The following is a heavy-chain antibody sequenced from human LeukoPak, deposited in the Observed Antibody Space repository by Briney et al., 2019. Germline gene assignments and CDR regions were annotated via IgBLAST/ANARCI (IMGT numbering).Heavy chain of an antibody. Sequence: SETLSLTCTVSGGSISSHYWSWIRQPPGKGLEWIGYIYYSRSTNYNPSLKSRVTISVDTSKNQFSLKLSSVTAADTAVYYCARVWSSGWYYFDYWGQGTLVNVSS. CDR2: IYYSRST. V-gene: IGHV4-59*11. D-gene: IGHD6-19*01. CDR1: GGSISSHY. J-gene: IGHJ4*02. CDR3: ARVWSSGWYYFDY.